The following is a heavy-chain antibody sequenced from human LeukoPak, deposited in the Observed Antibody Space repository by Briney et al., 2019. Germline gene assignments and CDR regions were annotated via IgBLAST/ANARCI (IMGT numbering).Heavy chain of an antibody. Sequence: SETLSLTCTVSGGSISSYYWTWIRQPPGKGLEWLGYYHYSGSTNYNPSLKSRVTMSVDTSKSQFSMKLSSVTAADTAVYYCARASVTYYYYYYMDVWGKGTTVTVSS. V-gene: IGHV4-59*01. CDR2: YHYSGST. CDR1: GGSISSYY. J-gene: IGHJ6*03. CDR3: ARASVTYYYYYYMDV. D-gene: IGHD4-11*01.